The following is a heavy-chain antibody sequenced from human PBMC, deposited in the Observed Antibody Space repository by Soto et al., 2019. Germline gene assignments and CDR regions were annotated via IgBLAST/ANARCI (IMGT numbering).Heavy chain of an antibody. CDR3: ARVGQHIVGAPTPCYYYGMDV. CDR1: GYSFTSYW. Sequence: GESLKISCKGSGYSFTSYWIGWVRQMPGKGLEWMGIIYPGDSDTRYSPSFQGQVTISADKSISTAYLQWSSLKASDTAMYYCARVGQHIVGAPTPCYYYGMDVWGQGTTVTVS. J-gene: IGHJ6*02. D-gene: IGHD2-21*01. CDR2: IYPGDSDT. V-gene: IGHV5-51*01.